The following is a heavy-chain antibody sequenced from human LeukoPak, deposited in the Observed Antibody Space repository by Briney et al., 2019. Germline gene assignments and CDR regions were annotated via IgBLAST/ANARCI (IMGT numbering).Heavy chain of an antibody. D-gene: IGHD3-22*01. Sequence: GASAKVSCKASGYTFTSYAMNWVRQAPGQGLEWMGGIIPIFGTANYAQKFQGRVTITADKSTSTAYMELSSLRSEDTAVYYCARYYYDSSGYDDYWGQGTLVTVSS. V-gene: IGHV1-69*06. CDR2: IIPIFGTA. CDR3: ARYYYDSSGYDDY. J-gene: IGHJ4*02. CDR1: GYTFTSYA.